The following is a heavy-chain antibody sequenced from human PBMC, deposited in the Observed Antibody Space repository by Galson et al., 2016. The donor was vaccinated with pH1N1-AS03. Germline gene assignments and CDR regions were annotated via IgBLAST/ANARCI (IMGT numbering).Heavy chain of an antibody. Sequence: SVKVSCKASGYTFTNYGISWVRQAPGQGLEYMGWIGTYTIYAQKLQGRVTMTTDTSTSTAYMELRSLRSEDTAVYYCARPGSGSFYEGDFCGQGTLVSVSS. D-gene: IGHD3-10*01. CDR2: IGTYT. V-gene: IGHV1-18*01. CDR3: ARPGSGSFYEGDF. J-gene: IGHJ4*02. CDR1: GYTFTNYG.